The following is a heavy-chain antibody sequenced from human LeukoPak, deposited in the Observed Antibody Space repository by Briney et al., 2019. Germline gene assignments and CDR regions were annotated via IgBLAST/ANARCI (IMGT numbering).Heavy chain of an antibody. CDR3: AHSNHP. Sequence: GGSLRLSCAASGFTFSSHAMHWVRQAPGKGLEWVAFIPYDGSNKYYADSVKGRFTISRDNSKNTLYLQMNSLRPEDTAVYYCAHSNHPWGQGTLVTVSS. CDR2: IPYDGSNK. D-gene: IGHD1-14*01. V-gene: IGHV3-30*02. CDR1: GFTFSSHA. J-gene: IGHJ5*02.